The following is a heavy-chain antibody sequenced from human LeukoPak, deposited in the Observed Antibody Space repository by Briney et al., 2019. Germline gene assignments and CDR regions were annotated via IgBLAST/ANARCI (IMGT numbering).Heavy chain of an antibody. Sequence: SETLSLTCIVSGGSINNYYWSWIRLPPGKGLEWIGYIYYTGATYYNPSLKSRVTISLDTSKNQFSLKLSSVTAADAAVYYCARAGYSYGTGYYFDYWGQGALVTVSS. CDR2: IYYTGAT. J-gene: IGHJ4*02. CDR1: GGSINNYY. CDR3: ARAGYSYGTGYYFDY. D-gene: IGHD5-18*01. V-gene: IGHV4-59*01.